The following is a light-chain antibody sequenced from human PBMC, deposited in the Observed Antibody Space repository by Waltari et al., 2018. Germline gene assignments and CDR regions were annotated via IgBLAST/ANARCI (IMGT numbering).Light chain of an antibody. Sequence: DIQLTQSPSFVSASVGDRVTIACRASQGISNYLAWYQQTSNHPPKPLIYAAATGPGGVPARFSGSGSGTEFTLTISSLQPEDFATYYCQQPYIYPPTFGQGTRVDI. V-gene: IGKV1-9*01. CDR2: AAA. J-gene: IGKJ1*01. CDR3: QQPYIYPPT. CDR1: QGISNY.